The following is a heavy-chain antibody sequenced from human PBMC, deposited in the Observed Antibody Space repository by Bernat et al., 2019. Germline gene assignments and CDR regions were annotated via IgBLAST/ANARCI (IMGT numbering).Heavy chain of an antibody. CDR2: IYYSGST. J-gene: IGHJ4*02. V-gene: IGHV4-39*01. D-gene: IGHD2-15*01. Sequence: QLQLQESGPGLVKPSETLSLTCTVSGGSISSSSYYWGWIRQPPGKGLEWIGSIYYSGSTYYNPSLKSRVTISVDTSKNQFSLKLSSVTAADTAVYYCARVGYCSGGRCYDDDYWGQGTLVTVSS. CDR1: GGSISSSSYY. CDR3: ARVGYCSGGRCYDDDY.